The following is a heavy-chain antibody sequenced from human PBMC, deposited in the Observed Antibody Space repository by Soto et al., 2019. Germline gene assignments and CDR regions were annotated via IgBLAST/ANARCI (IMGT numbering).Heavy chain of an antibody. V-gene: IGHV3-7*01. Sequence: GGSLRLSCAASGFTFNSYWMSWVRQAPGKGLEWVANIKQDGSEKYYVDSVKGRFTISRDNAKNSLYLQMNSLRAEDTAVYYCARDSHDILTGYPLMYFDYWGQGTLVTVSS. CDR2: IKQDGSEK. J-gene: IGHJ4*02. CDR3: ARDSHDILTGYPLMYFDY. D-gene: IGHD3-9*01. CDR1: GFTFNSYW.